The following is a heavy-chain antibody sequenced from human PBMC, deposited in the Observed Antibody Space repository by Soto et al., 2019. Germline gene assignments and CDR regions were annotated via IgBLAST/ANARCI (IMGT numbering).Heavy chain of an antibody. J-gene: IGHJ4*02. CDR1: GYSFTSYW. Sequence: PGESLKISCKGSGYSFTSYWISWVRQMPGKGLEWMGRIDPSDSYTNYSPSFQGHVTISADKSISTAYLQWSSLKASDTAMYYCARRYYYDSSGYLNFDYWGQGTLVTVSS. D-gene: IGHD3-22*01. V-gene: IGHV5-10-1*01. CDR3: ARRYYYDSSGYLNFDY. CDR2: IDPSDSYT.